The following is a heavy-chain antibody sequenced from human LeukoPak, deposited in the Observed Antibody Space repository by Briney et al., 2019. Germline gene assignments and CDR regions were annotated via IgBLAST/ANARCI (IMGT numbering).Heavy chain of an antibody. CDR3: ARDVARFGGSDY. J-gene: IGHJ4*02. V-gene: IGHV4-59*01. D-gene: IGHD3-10*01. CDR2: IYYSGST. Sequence: PSETLSLTCTVSGVSISNYYWSWIRQPPGKGLEWIGYIYYSGSTNYNPSLKSRVTISVDRTKNHFSLKLSSVTAADTAVYYCARDVARFGGSDYWGQGTLVTVSS. CDR1: GVSISNYY.